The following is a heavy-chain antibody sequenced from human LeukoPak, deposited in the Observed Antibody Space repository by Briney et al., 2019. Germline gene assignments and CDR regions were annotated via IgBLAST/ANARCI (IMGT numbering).Heavy chain of an antibody. CDR1: GFTFSSYS. CDR2: ISSSSSYI. Sequence: GGSLRLSCAASGFTFSSYSMNWVRQAPGKGPEWVSSISSSSSYIYYADSVKGRFTISRDNAKNSLYLQMNSLRAEDTAVYYCARCPITFGGVIVIPSWFDPWGQGTLVTVSS. CDR3: ARCPITFGGVIVIPSWFDP. V-gene: IGHV3-21*01. J-gene: IGHJ5*02. D-gene: IGHD3-16*02.